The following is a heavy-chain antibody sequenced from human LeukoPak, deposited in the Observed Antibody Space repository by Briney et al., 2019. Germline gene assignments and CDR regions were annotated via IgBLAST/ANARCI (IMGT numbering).Heavy chain of an antibody. CDR1: GYSFTNYW. CDR2: IYPDDSDA. Sequence: GESLKISCKGSGYSFTNYWIAWVRQVPGQGLEWAGIIYPDDSDAKYSPSFRGRVTPSADKSVNTVYLQWNGLKASDTAIYYCARRRVSWFDSWGQGTRVTVSS. D-gene: IGHD3-10*01. J-gene: IGHJ5*01. CDR3: ARRRVSWFDS. V-gene: IGHV5-51*01.